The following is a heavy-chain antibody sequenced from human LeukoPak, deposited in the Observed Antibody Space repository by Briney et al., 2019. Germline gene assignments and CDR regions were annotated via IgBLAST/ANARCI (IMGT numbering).Heavy chain of an antibody. D-gene: IGHD3-16*01. CDR1: GFTFSSYG. CDR2: ISYDGSNK. V-gene: IGHV3-30*18. J-gene: IGHJ6*02. Sequence: GGSLRLSCAASGFTFSSYGMHWVREAPGKGLEWVAVISYDGSNKYYADSVKGRFTISRDNSKNTLYMQMSSLRADDTAVYYCAKDMSTALYYYYGMDVWGQGTLVTVSS. CDR3: AKDMSTALYYYYGMDV.